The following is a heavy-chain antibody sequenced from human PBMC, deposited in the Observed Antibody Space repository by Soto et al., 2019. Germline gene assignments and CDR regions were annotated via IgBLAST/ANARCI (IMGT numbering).Heavy chain of an antibody. D-gene: IGHD6-13*01. CDR2: IIPIFGTA. CDR1: GGTFSSYA. J-gene: IGHJ4*01. CDR3: ARGWLLSSSWYHFDF. Sequence: QVQLVQSGAEVKKPGSSVTVSCKASGGTFSSYAISWVRQAPGQGLEWMGGIIPIFGTANYAQKFQGRVTSTADKSTSTAYMELISLRSEDTAVYYCARGWLLSSSWYHFDFWGQGTLVTVSS. V-gene: IGHV1-69*06.